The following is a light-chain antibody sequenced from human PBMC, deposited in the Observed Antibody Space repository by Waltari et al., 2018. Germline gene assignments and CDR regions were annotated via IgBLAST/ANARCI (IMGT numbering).Light chain of an antibody. Sequence: HSALTQPRSVSRSPGQSVTIACPGPGSDVGGYNSFSWYQRHPGQDPHLIIYDVSKRPSGVPDRFSGSKSGNTASLTISGLQAEDEADYYCCSYAGSYTGVFGTGTKVTVL. V-gene: IGLV2-11*01. CDR1: GSDVGGYNS. CDR3: CSYAGSYTGV. CDR2: DVS. J-gene: IGLJ1*01.